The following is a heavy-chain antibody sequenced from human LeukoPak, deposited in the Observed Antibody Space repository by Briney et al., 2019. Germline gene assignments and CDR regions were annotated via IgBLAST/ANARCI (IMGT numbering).Heavy chain of an antibody. V-gene: IGHV1-46*01. CDR2: INPSGGST. Sequence: GASVKVSCKASGYTFTSYYMHWVRQAPGQGLEWMGIINPSGGSTSYAQKFQGRVTMTRDTSTRKVYMELSRQRSEDTAVYYCARTYSSSRFDIWGQGTMVTVSS. J-gene: IGHJ3*02. CDR3: ARTYSSSRFDI. CDR1: GYTFTSYY. D-gene: IGHD6-6*01.